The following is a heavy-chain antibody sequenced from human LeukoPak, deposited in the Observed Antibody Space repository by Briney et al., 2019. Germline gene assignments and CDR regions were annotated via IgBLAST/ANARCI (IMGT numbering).Heavy chain of an antibody. CDR2: INHSGST. V-gene: IGHV4-34*01. J-gene: IGHJ6*02. CDR1: GGSFSGYY. Sequence: PSETLSLTCTVYGGSFSGYYWSWIRQPPGKGLEWIGEINHSGSTNYNPSLKSRVTISVDTSKNQFSLKLSSVTAADTAVYYCARKGMDVWGQGTTVTVSS. CDR3: ARKGMDV.